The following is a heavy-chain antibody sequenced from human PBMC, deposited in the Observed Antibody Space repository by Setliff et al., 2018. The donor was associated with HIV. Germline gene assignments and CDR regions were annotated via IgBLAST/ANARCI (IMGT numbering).Heavy chain of an antibody. V-gene: IGHV4-31*03. CDR2: IYYSGTA. CDR3: ARDAGVNYDVLTGYFPFDY. D-gene: IGHD3-9*01. J-gene: IGHJ4*02. CDR1: GGSISSGGYY. Sequence: SETLSLTCTVSGGSISSGGYYWSWIRQHPGKGLEWIGYIYYSGTAYYNPSLKSRVTISIDPSKDQFSLNLRSVTAADTAVYYCARDAGVNYDVLTGYFPFDYWGQGTLVTVSS.